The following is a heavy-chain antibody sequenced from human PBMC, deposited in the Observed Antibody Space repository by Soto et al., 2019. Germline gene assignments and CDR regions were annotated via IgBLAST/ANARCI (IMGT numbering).Heavy chain of an antibody. V-gene: IGHV1-69*06. CDR1: GGTFRGYV. Sequence: GASVKGSCNGSGGTFRGYVMSWVRQAPGQGLEWMGGIIPIFGTANYAQKFQGRVTITADKSTSTAYMELSSLRSEDTAVYYCADDRSGAYWGQGTLVTVSS. D-gene: IGHD3-22*01. CDR3: ADDRSGAY. CDR2: IIPIFGTA. J-gene: IGHJ4*02.